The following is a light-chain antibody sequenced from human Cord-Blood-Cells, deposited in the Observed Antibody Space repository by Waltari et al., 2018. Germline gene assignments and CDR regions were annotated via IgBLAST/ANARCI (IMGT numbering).Light chain of an antibody. CDR1: SSDVGSYNL. CDR3: CSYAGSSTFKV. V-gene: IGLV2-23*03. CDR2: ESS. Sequence: QSALTQPASVSGSPGQSITISCTGNSSDVGSYNLVSWYQQHPGKAPKLMIYESSKRASGVSNRFSGSKSGNTASLTSSGLQAEDEADYYCCSYAGSSTFKVFGGGTKLTVL. J-gene: IGLJ3*02.